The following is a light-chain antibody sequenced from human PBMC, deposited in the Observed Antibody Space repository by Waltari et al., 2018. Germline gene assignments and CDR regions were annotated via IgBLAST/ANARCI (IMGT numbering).Light chain of an antibody. Sequence: EIVLTQSPATLSLSPGERATLSCRASQSVSHYLAWYQQKPGQAPRLLIYNASNRATSIPARFSGSGSGTDFTLTISSLEPEDFAVYYCQHRSNWPLTFGGGTKVEIK. V-gene: IGKV3-11*01. CDR1: QSVSHY. CDR2: NAS. CDR3: QHRSNWPLT. J-gene: IGKJ4*01.